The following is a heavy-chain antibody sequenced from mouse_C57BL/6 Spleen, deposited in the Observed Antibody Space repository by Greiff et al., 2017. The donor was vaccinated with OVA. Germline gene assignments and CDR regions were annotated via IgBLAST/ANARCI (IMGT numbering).Heavy chain of an antibody. CDR2: INPNNGGT. CDR1: GYTFTDYN. D-gene: IGHD1-1*01. J-gene: IGHJ2*01. V-gene: IGHV1-18*01. CDR3: ARPAHYYGSSSYYFDY. Sequence: EVQLQQSGPELVKPGASVKIPCKASGYTFTDYNMDWVKQSPGKSLEWIGYINPNNGGTIYNQKFKGKATLTVDKSSSTAYMELRSLTSEDTAVYYCARPAHYYGSSSYYFDYWGQGTTLTVSS.